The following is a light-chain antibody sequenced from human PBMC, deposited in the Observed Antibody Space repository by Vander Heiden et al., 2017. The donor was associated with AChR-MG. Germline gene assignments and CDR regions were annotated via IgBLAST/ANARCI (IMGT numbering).Light chain of an antibody. V-gene: IGLV2-11*01. Sequence: QSALTQPRSLSGSPGQSVTISCTGTSSDVGGYNYVSWYQQHPAKAPKVLMYDVNVRPSGVPDRFSASKSGNTASLTISGLQTEDEADYYCCSYAGRYSWVFGGGTKLTVL. J-gene: IGLJ3*02. CDR3: CSYAGRYSWV. CDR2: DVN. CDR1: SSDVGGYNY.